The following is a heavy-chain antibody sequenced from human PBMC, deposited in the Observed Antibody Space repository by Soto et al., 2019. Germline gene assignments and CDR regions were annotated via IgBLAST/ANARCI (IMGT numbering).Heavy chain of an antibody. CDR2: IDPSDSYT. V-gene: IGHV5-10-1*01. D-gene: IGHD2-2*02. CDR1: GYSFTSYW. Sequence: PGESLKISCKGSGYSFTSYWISWVRQMPGKGLEWMGRIDPSDSYTNYSPSFQGHVTISADKSISTAYLQWSSLKASDTAMYYCARAPYCSSTSCYTGGVYYYYYYGMDVWGQGTTVTV. J-gene: IGHJ6*02. CDR3: ARAPYCSSTSCYTGGVYYYYYYGMDV.